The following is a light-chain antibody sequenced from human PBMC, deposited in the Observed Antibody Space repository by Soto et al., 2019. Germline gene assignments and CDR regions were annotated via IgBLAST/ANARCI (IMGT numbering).Light chain of an antibody. CDR1: QSVSSSY. CDR2: AAS. J-gene: IGKJ2*01. CDR3: QQYGMSPYT. V-gene: IGKV3-20*01. Sequence: ETVLTQSPGTLSLSPGERATLSCRASQSVSSSYLAWYQQKLGQAPRLLIYAASSRATGIPDRFSGSGSGTDFTLTISRLEPEDFAVYYCQQYGMSPYTFGQGTKVDIK.